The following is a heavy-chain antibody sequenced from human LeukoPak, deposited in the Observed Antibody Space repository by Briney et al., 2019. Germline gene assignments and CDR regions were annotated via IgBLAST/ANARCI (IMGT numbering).Heavy chain of an antibody. J-gene: IGHJ6*04. V-gene: IGHV5-10-1*01. Sequence: GESLRISCKGSGYSFISYWISWVRQMPGKGLEWMGRIDPSDSYTNYSPSFQGHVTISADKSISTAYLQWSSLKASDTAMYYCARGIAAADNKSPWDYYYGMDVWGKGTTVTVSS. D-gene: IGHD6-13*01. CDR1: GYSFISYW. CDR3: ARGIAAADNKSPWDYYYGMDV. CDR2: IDPSDSYT.